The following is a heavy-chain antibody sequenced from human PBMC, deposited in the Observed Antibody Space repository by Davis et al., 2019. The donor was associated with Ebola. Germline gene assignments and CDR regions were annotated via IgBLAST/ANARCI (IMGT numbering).Heavy chain of an antibody. CDR2: IKEDGSEK. Sequence: GESLKLSCAASGFTFHRYWMSWVSQAPGKGLQWVANIKEDGSEKYYVDSVKGRFTISRDNAKNSLYLQMNSLRAEDTAVYYCARVSVPAALVPIDYYAMDVWGQGTTVTVSS. J-gene: IGHJ6*02. V-gene: IGHV3-7*03. D-gene: IGHD2-2*01. CDR1: GFTFHRYW. CDR3: ARVSVPAALVPIDYYAMDV.